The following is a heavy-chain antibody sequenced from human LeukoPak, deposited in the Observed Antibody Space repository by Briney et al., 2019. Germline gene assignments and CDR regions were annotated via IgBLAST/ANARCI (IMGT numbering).Heavy chain of an antibody. CDR1: GLTFRNYS. Sequence: PGGSLRLSCAASGLTFRNYSMNWVRQAPGKGLEWVSSMSISSSYIYYADSVKGRFTISRDNAKNSLYLQMNSLRAEDTAVYYCARVAQESELRYFDWTTKHYFDYWGQGTLVTVSS. V-gene: IGHV3-21*01. D-gene: IGHD3-9*01. CDR2: MSISSSYI. CDR3: ARVAQESELRYFDWTTKHYFDY. J-gene: IGHJ4*02.